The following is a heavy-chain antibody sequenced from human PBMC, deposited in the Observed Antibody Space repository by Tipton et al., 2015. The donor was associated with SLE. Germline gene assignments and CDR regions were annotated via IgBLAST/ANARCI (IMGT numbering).Heavy chain of an antibody. CDR3: AGELGGYYGMGV. D-gene: IGHD7-27*01. Sequence: SLRLSCAASGFTFSSYAMHWVRQAPGKGLEWVAVISYDGSNKYYADSVKGRFTISRDNSKNTLYLQMNSLRAEDTAVYYCAGELGGYYGMGVWGQGATVPVSS. J-gene: IGHJ6*02. V-gene: IGHV3-30*04. CDR1: GFTFSSYA. CDR2: ISYDGSNK.